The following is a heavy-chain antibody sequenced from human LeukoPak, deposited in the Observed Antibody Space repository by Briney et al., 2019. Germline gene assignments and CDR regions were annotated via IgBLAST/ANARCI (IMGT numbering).Heavy chain of an antibody. J-gene: IGHJ4*02. CDR1: GGSLSSSAYY. CDR3: ARAAGDFWSGYYNFDY. Sequence: SETLSLTCIVSGGSLSSSAYYGGWIRQPPGKGLEWIGSIYYSGGTFSNPSLKSRVTTSMDTSKNQFSLNLSSVTAADTAVYYCARAAGDFWSGYYNFDYWGQGTLVTVSS. CDR2: IYYSGGT. V-gene: IGHV4-39*07. D-gene: IGHD3-3*01.